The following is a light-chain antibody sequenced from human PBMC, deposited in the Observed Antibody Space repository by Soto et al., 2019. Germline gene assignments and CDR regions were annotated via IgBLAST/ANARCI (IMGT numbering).Light chain of an antibody. CDR2: LNRDGSH. CDR1: SVQSNYA. J-gene: IGLJ2*01. Sequence: QLVLTQSPSASASLGASVKLTCTLSSVQSNYANAWHQQQPEKGPRYLMKLNRDGSHSKGDGIPNRFSGSSSGAERYLTISSLQSEDEADYYCQTWGTGIVIFGGGTKLTVL. CDR3: QTWGTGIVI. V-gene: IGLV4-69*01.